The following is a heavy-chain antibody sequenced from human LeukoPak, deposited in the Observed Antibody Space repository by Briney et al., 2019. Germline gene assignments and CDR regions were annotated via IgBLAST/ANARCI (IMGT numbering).Heavy chain of an antibody. CDR2: MNPNSGNT. CDR3: ARGPRRRYFDWLLSDYFDY. V-gene: IGHV1-8*01. D-gene: IGHD3-9*01. CDR1: GYTFTSHD. Sequence: GASVKVSCKASGYTFTSHDINWVRQASGQGLEWMGWMNPNSGNTGYAQKFQGRVTITRNTSISTAYMELSSLRSEDTAVYYCARGPRRRYFDWLLSDYFDYWGQGTLVTVSS. J-gene: IGHJ4*02.